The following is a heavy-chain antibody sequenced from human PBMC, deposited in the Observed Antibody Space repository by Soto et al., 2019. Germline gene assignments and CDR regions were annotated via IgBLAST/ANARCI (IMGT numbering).Heavy chain of an antibody. CDR2: ISYSGST. CDR3: ARVNNWTGSIHH. V-gene: IGHV4-31*03. D-gene: IGHD1-1*01. CDR1: GGSISSGSYY. J-gene: IGHJ5*02. Sequence: SETLSLTCTVSGGSISSGSYYWSWSRQRPGQGLEWIGYISYSGSTNYNPSLKSRLTISADTSKNQFALKLSSVTAADTAVYYCARVNNWTGSIHHWGQGTRVTVSS.